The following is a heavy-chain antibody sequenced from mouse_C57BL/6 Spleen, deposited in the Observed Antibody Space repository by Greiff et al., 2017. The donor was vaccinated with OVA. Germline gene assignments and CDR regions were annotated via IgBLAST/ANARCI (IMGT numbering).Heavy chain of an antibody. V-gene: IGHV1-4*01. Sequence: QVQLQQSGAELVRPGASVKMSCKASGYTFTSYTMHWVKQRPRQGLEWIGYINPSSGYTKYNQKFKDKTTLTADKTSSTAYMHLSSLTSEDSAVYYCARFDMVSYYFDYWGQGTTLTVSS. D-gene: IGHD2-2*01. CDR2: INPSSGYT. CDR1: GYTFTSYT. J-gene: IGHJ2*01. CDR3: ARFDMVSYYFDY.